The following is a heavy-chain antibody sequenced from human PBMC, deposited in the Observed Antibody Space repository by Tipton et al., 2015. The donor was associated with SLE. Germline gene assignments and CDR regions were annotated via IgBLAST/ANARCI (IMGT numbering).Heavy chain of an antibody. CDR3: ARDPAVGGYFDY. J-gene: IGHJ4*02. D-gene: IGHD6-13*01. V-gene: IGHV4-34*01. Sequence: TLSLTCAVYGGSFSDYYWSWIRQPPGKGLEWIGEINHSGSTNYNPSLKSGVTISVDTSKNQFSLKLSSVTAADTAVYYCARDPAVGGYFDYWGQGTLVTVSS. CDR2: INHSGST. CDR1: GGSFSDYY.